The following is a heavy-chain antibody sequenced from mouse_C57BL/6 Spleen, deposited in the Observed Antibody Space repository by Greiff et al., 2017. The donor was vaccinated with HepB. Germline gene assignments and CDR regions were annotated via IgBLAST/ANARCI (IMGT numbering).Heavy chain of an antibody. Sequence: QVQLQQSGAELARPGASVKMSCKASGYTFTSYTMHWVKQRPGQGLEWIGYINPSSGYTKYNQKFKDKATLTADKSSSTAYMQLSSLTSEDSAVYYCAREGDGNYGFAYWGQGTLVTVSA. J-gene: IGHJ3*01. CDR2: INPSSGYT. D-gene: IGHD2-1*01. V-gene: IGHV1-4*01. CDR1: GYTFTSYT. CDR3: AREGDGNYGFAY.